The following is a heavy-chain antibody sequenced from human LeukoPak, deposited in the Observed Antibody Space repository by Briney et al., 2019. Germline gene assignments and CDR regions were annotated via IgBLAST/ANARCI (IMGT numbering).Heavy chain of an antibody. CDR1: GGSISSRDHY. CDR3: ASGTTVVPFDY. Sequence: SETLSLTCTVSGGSISSRDHYWGWIRQPPAKGLEWIGNVFYSGSSYYNSSLQSRVTISVDTSKNQFSLKLRSVTAADTAVYYCASGTTVVPFDYWGQGTLVTVSS. V-gene: IGHV4-39*01. D-gene: IGHD4-23*01. CDR2: VFYSGSS. J-gene: IGHJ4*02.